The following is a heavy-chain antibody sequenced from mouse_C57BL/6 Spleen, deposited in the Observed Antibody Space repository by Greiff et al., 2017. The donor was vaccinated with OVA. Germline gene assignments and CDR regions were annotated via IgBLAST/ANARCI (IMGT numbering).Heavy chain of an antibody. V-gene: IGHV5-17*01. CDR3: ARDGLGYYGSSLDY. D-gene: IGHD1-1*01. CDR2: ISSGSSTI. J-gene: IGHJ2*01. CDR1: GFTFSDYG. Sequence: VMLVESGGGLVKPGGSLKLSCAASGFTFSDYGMHWVRQAPEKGLEWVAYISSGSSTIYYADTVKGRFTISRDNAKNTLFLQMTSLRSEDTAMYYCARDGLGYYGSSLDYWGQGTTLTVSS.